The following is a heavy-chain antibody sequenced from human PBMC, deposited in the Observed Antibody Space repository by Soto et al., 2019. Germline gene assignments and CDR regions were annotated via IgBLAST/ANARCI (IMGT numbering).Heavy chain of an antibody. Sequence: GGSLRLSCAASGFTFSSYSMNWVRQAPGKGLEWVSYISSSSSTIYYADSVKGRFTISRDNAKNSLYLQMNSLRDDDTAVYSCAIDTAFIYSGLFNPWGQGTLVTVSS. D-gene: IGHD1-26*01. CDR3: AIDTAFIYSGLFNP. V-gene: IGHV3-48*02. CDR2: ISSSSSTI. J-gene: IGHJ5*02. CDR1: GFTFSSYS.